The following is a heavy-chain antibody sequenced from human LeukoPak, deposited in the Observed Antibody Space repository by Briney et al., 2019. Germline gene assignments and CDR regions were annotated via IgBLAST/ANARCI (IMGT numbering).Heavy chain of an antibody. D-gene: IGHD4-17*01. CDR1: SGSINTHY. J-gene: IGHJ4*02. V-gene: IGHV4-59*08. Sequence: SETLSLTCTVSSGSINTHYWSWIRQPPGKGLEWIGNVYYTGSTNYNPSLKSRVTISFDTSKNQFFLNMRSVTAADTAVYYCAALTTVTTLFDSWGQGTLVTVSS. CDR2: VYYTGST. CDR3: AALTTVTTLFDS.